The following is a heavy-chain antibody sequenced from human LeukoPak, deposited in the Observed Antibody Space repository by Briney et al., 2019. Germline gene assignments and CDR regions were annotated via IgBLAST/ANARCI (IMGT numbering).Heavy chain of an antibody. CDR3: ARDGYGDYVFEITYYFDY. V-gene: IGHV3-30*04. Sequence: GGSLRLSCAASGFTFSSYAMHWVRQAPGKGLEWAAVISYDGSNKYYADSVKGRFTISRDNSKNTLYLQMNSLRAEDTAVYYCARDGYGDYVFEITYYFDYWGQGTLVTVSS. D-gene: IGHD4-17*01. J-gene: IGHJ4*02. CDR1: GFTFSSYA. CDR2: ISYDGSNK.